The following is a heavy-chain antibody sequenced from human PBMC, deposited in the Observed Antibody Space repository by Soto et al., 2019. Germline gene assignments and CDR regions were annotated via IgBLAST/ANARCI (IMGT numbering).Heavy chain of an antibody. CDR3: AKGDLVVPAVFDY. J-gene: IGHJ4*02. CDR1: GFTFSSYA. Sequence: EVQLLESGGGLVQPGGSLRLSCAASGFTFSSYAMSWVRQAPGKGLECVSAISGSGGSTYYADSVKGRFTISRDNSKNTLYLQMNSLRAEATAVYYCAKGDLVVPAVFDYWGQGTLVTVSS. CDR2: ISGSGGST. D-gene: IGHD2-2*01. V-gene: IGHV3-23*01.